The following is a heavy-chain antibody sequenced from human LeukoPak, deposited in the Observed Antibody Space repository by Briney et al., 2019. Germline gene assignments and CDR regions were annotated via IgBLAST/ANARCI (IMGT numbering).Heavy chain of an antibody. D-gene: IGHD1-26*01. CDR1: GFPFSSYA. Sequence: PGGSLRLSCAASGFPFSSYAMYWVRQAPGKGLVWVSRVHGDGNNIGYADSVKGRFTILRDNAKNTLYLQMNSLRPDDTAVYYCARARVGDPTDYWGQGTLVTVSS. V-gene: IGHV3-74*01. J-gene: IGHJ4*02. CDR3: ARARVGDPTDY. CDR2: VHGDGNNI.